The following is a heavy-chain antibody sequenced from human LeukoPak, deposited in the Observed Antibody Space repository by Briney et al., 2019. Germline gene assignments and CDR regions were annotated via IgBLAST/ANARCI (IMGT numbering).Heavy chain of an antibody. Sequence: TGGSLRLSCAASGFTFSSYGMHWVRQAPGKGLEWVAFIRYDGSNKYYADSVKGRFTISRDNSKNTLYLQMNSLRAEDTAVYYCAEGPYSSSSDNWFDPWGQGTLVTVSS. D-gene: IGHD6-6*01. CDR2: IRYDGSNK. CDR1: GFTFSSYG. V-gene: IGHV3-30*02. CDR3: AEGPYSSSSDNWFDP. J-gene: IGHJ5*02.